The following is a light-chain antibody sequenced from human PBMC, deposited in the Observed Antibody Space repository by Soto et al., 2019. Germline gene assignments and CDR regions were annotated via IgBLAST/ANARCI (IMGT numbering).Light chain of an antibody. Sequence: EVVLTQSPGTLSLSPGEAATLSCRASQTVSSGYLAWYQQRSGQAPRLLIYGSSSRASDVPDRFSGSGSGTEFPLTISSLEPEDFAVYFCQQYARSPWTFGQGTKLEIK. CDR1: QTVSSGY. CDR2: GSS. V-gene: IGKV3-20*01. J-gene: IGKJ1*01. CDR3: QQYARSPWT.